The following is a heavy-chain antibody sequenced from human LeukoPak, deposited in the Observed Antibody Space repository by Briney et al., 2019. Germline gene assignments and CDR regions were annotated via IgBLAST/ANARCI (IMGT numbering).Heavy chain of an antibody. D-gene: IGHD3-10*01. Sequence: SIYYSGSTNYNPSLKSRVTMSVDTSKNQFSLKLSSVTAADTAVYYCARDKRGVGDDAFDIWGQGTMVTVSS. CDR2: IYYSGST. CDR3: ARDKRGVGDDAFDI. V-gene: IGHV4-39*07. J-gene: IGHJ3*02.